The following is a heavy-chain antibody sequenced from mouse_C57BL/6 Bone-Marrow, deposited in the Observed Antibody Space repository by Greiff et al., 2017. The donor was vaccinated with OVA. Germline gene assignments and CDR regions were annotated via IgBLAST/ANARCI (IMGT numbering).Heavy chain of an antibody. CDR1: GFNIKNTY. V-gene: IGHV14-3*01. J-gene: IGHJ3*01. CDR2: IDPANGNT. CDR3: ASDYPY. D-gene: IGHD2-4*01. Sequence: EVLRVESVAELVRPGASVKLSCTASGFNIKNTYMPWVKQRPEQGLEWIGRIDPANGNTKYAAKFQGKATITADTSSNTAYLQLSSLTSEDTAIYYCASDYPYWGQVTLVTVSA.